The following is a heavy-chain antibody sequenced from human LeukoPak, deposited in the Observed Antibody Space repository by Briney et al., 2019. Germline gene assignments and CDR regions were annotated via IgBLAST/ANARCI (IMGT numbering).Heavy chain of an antibody. CDR3: AVSRGSGYPADY. D-gene: IGHD3-3*01. J-gene: IGHJ4*02. Sequence: SVKVSCKASGGAFSSYAISWVRQAPGQGLEWMGGIIPIFGTANYAQKFQGRVTITADKSTSTAYMELSSLRSEDTAVYYCAVSRGSGYPADYWGQGTLVTVSS. CDR2: IIPIFGTA. CDR1: GGAFSSYA. V-gene: IGHV1-69*06.